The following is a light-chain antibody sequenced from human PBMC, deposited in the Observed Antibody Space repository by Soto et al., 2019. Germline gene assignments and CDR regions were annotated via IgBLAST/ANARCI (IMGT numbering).Light chain of an antibody. V-gene: IGLV2-14*01. CDR1: SSDIGAYDY. J-gene: IGLJ1*01. CDR2: EVT. Sequence: QSALTQPASVSASPGQSITISCTGTSSDIGAYDYVSWYQQHPGKAPKLMISEVTNRPSGVSDRFSGSKSGNTASLTISGLQAEDEADYYCSSFTSRFTFVFGTGTKVTVL. CDR3: SSFTSRFTFV.